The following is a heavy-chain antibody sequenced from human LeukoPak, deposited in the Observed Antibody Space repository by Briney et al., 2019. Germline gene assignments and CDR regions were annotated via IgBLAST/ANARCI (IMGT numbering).Heavy chain of an antibody. J-gene: IGHJ4*02. D-gene: IGHD3-10*01. V-gene: IGHV4-59*01. CDR2: IYYRVTS. CDR3: ARAVGGDGSGSL. CDR1: GDSINTYY. Sequence: SETLSLTCTVSGDSINTYYWSWIRQPPGKGLEWIGYIYYRVTSDYNPSLKSRVTMSVDMSTSQISLKLSSVTAADTAVYYCARAVGGDGSGSLWGPGTLVTISS.